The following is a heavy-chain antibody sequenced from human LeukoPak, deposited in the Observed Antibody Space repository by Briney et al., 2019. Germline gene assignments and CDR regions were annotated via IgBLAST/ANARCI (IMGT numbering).Heavy chain of an antibody. CDR3: ATYNITWYCFDY. V-gene: IGHV1-2*02. J-gene: IGHJ4*02. CDR1: GYSFTSYY. Sequence: GASVKVSCKASGYSFTSYYMHWVRQAPGQGLEWMGWINPNNGGTHYAQKFQGRVTMTGDTSISTAYMELSRLRSDDTAVFYCATYNITWYCFDYWGQGTLVTVSS. CDR2: INPNNGGT. D-gene: IGHD6-13*01.